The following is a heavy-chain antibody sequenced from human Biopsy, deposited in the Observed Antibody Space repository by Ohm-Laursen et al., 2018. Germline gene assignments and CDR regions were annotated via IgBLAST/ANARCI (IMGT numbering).Heavy chain of an antibody. J-gene: IGHJ2*01. CDR3: ARRPYGGTRYWYFDL. CDR2: IYYSGTT. V-gene: IGHV4-31*01. D-gene: IGHD4-23*01. Sequence: TLSLTCTVSGGSFSSGGFYWSWIRQHPGKGLEWIGYIYYSGTTYYNPSLKSLVTISVDTSKNQFSLKLNSVTAADTAVYYCARRPYGGTRYWYFDLWGRGTPATVSS. CDR1: GGSFSSGGFY.